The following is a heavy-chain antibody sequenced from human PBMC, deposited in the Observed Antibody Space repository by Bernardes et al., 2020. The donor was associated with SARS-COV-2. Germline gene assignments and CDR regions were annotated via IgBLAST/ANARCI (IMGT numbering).Heavy chain of an antibody. CDR2: INHAGNT. CDR3: ARASPSYRGYDSP. V-gene: IGHV4-34*01. J-gene: IGHJ5*02. CDR1: VGSLSTHY. Sequence: DTVSITYAVDVGSLSTHYWNWIRPSPGKGLEWIGAINHAGNTNYNPSLKSRVTISVDTSKNQFSLKLSSVTAADTAVYYCARASPSYRGYDSPWGQGTLVTVSS. D-gene: IGHD5-12*01.